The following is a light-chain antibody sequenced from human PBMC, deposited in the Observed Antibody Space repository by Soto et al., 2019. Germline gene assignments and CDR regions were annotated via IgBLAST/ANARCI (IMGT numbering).Light chain of an antibody. CDR3: QQSYSTLGLT. V-gene: IGKV1-39*01. CDR2: AAS. Sequence: DIQMTQSPSCLSASVGDRVTITCRASQSITSYLNCYQQKPGKAPKLLIYAASSLQSGVPSRFSGSGSGTDFTLTISSLQPEDFATYYCQQSYSTLGLTFGGGTKVEIK. J-gene: IGKJ4*01. CDR1: QSITSY.